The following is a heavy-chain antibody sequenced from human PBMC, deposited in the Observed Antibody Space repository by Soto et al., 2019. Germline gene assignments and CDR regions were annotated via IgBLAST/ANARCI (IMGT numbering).Heavy chain of an antibody. V-gene: IGHV3-21*01. J-gene: IGHJ3*02. D-gene: IGHD1-26*01. CDR3: ARAGPDWYTWEHDAFDI. CDR1: GFTFSSYS. Sequence: GGSLRLSCAASGFTFSSYSMNWVRQAPGKGLEWVSSISSSSSYIYYADSVKGRFTISRDNAKNSLYLQMNSLRAEDTAVYYCARAGPDWYTWEHDAFDIWGQGTMVTVSS. CDR2: ISSSSSYI.